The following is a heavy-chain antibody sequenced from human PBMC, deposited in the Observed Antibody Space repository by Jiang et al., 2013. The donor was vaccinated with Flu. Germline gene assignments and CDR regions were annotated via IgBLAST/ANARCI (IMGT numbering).Heavy chain of an antibody. D-gene: IGHD4-17*01. CDR3: ARGRYVDYYFDY. J-gene: IGHJ4*02. CDR2: IYYSGST. Sequence: ETLSLTCTVSGGSISSHYWSWIRQPPGKGLEWIGYIYYSGSTNYNPSLKSRVTISVDTSKDQFSLKLSSVTAADTAVYYCARGRYVDYYFDYWGQGTLVTVSS. CDR1: GGSISSHY. V-gene: IGHV4-59*11.